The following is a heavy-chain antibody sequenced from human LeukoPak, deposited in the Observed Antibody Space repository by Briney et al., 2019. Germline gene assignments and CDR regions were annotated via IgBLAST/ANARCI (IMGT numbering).Heavy chain of an antibody. D-gene: IGHD5-18*01. CDR3: ATRYNYNWGFDY. V-gene: IGHV1-3*01. Sequence: ASVKVCCKASGYTFSTYAMHWVRQAPGQRLEWMGWISAGNGNTKYSQKFQGRVILTSDTSASTAYMELSSLRSEDTAVYYCATRYNYNWGFDYWGQGTLVTVSS. CDR2: ISAGNGNT. CDR1: GYTFSTYA. J-gene: IGHJ4*02.